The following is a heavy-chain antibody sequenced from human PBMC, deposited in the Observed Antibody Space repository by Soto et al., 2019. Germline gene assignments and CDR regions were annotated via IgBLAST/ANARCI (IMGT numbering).Heavy chain of an antibody. CDR2: ISSSGSTI. J-gene: IGHJ6*02. D-gene: IGHD3-3*01. CDR3: ARSNRITIFGVVIGGGAYGMDV. Sequence: EVQLVESGGGLVQPGGSLRISCAASGFTFSSYEMNWVRQAPGRGLEWVSYISSSGSTIYYADSVKGRFTISRDNAKNSLYLQMNRLRAEGTAAYYCARSNRITIFGVVIGGGAYGMDVWGQGTTVTVSS. CDR1: GFTFSSYE. V-gene: IGHV3-48*03.